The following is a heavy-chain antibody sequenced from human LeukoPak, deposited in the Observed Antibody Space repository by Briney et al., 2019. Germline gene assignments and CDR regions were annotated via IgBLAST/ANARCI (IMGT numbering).Heavy chain of an antibody. J-gene: IGHJ4*02. D-gene: IGHD2-15*01. CDR2: INPNSGGT. V-gene: IGHV1-2*02. CDR1: GYTFTGYY. Sequence: GASVKVSCKASGYTFTGYYMHWVRQAPGQGLEWMGWINPNSGGTNYAQKFQGRVTMTRDTSISTAYMELSRLRSDDTAVYYCARDHKGWYISTYSGYDYDPDCSGGSCYSSYRLPGDYWGQGTLVTVSS. CDR3: ARDHKGWYISTYSGYDYDPDCSGGSCYSSYRLPGDY.